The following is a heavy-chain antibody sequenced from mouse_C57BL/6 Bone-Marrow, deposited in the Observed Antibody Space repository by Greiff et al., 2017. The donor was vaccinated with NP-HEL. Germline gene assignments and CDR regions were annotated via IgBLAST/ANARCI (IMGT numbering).Heavy chain of an antibody. V-gene: IGHV1-63*01. D-gene: IGHD1-1*01. CDR3: ARSGGSSFLFDY. J-gene: IGHJ2*01. Sequence: LEESGAELVRPGTSVKMSCKASGYTFTNYWIGWAKQRPGHGLEWIGDIYPGGGYTNYNEKFKGKATLTADKSSSTAYMQFSSLTSEDSAIYYCARSGGSSFLFDYWGQGTTLTVSS. CDR2: IYPGGGYT. CDR1: GYTFTNYW.